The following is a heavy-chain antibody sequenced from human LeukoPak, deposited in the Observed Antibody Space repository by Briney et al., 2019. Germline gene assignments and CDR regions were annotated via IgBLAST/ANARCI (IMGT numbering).Heavy chain of an antibody. J-gene: IGHJ5*02. Sequence: PGGFLRLSCAASGFTVNSNYMSWVRQAPGKGLEWVSVIYSGGTTYYADSVRGRFTISRDNSKNTLYLQMNSLRGEDTAVYYCARGGPSGPWGQGTLVTVSS. CDR2: IYSGGTT. D-gene: IGHD3-10*01. V-gene: IGHV3-53*01. CDR3: ARGGPSGP. CDR1: GFTVNSNY.